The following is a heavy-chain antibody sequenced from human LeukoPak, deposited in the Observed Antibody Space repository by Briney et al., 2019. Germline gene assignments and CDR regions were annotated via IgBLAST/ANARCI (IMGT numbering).Heavy chain of an antibody. CDR3: ARSRIAARPVPLDY. CDR1: GYTFTGYY. CDR2: INPNRGGT. D-gene: IGHD6-6*01. V-gene: IGHV1-2*02. Sequence: ASVKVSCKASGYTFTGYYMHWVRQAPGQGLEWMGWINPNRGGTNYAQKFQGRVTMTRDTSISTAYMELRRLRSDDTAVYYCARSRIAARPVPLDYWGQGTLVTVSS. J-gene: IGHJ4*02.